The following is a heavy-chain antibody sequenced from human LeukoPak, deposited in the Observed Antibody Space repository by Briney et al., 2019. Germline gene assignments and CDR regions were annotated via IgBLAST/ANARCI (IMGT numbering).Heavy chain of an antibody. CDR2: ISYDGSNK. J-gene: IGHJ4*02. CDR1: EFTFSSYW. D-gene: IGHD2-2*01. V-gene: IGHV3-30*18. Sequence: GGSLRLSCAASEFTFSSYWMSWVRQAPGKGLEWVAVISYDGSNKYYADSVKGRFTISRDNSKNTLYLQMNSLRAEDTAVYYCAKSGCSTSCYDSDYWGQGTLVTVSS. CDR3: AKSGCSTSCYDSDY.